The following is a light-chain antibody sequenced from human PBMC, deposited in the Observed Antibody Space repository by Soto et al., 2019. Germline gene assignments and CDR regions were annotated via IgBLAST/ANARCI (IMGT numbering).Light chain of an antibody. CDR2: GAS. CDR1: QSVSGRF. CDR3: QQYGSSRLT. Sequence: EIVLTQSPGTLSLSPGERATLSCRASQSVSGRFLTWYQQKPGQAPRLLIYGASSRATGIPDRFSGSGSGTDFTLTISRLEPEDFAVYYCQQYGSSRLTFGGGTKV. V-gene: IGKV3-20*01. J-gene: IGKJ4*01.